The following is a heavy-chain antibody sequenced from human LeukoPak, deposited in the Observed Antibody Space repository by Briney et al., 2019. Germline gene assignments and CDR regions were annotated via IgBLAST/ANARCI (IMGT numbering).Heavy chain of an antibody. D-gene: IGHD3-9*01. J-gene: IGHJ5*02. CDR2: IWYDGSNK. CDR3: ARGYFDWLNWFDP. V-gene: IGHV3-33*01. CDR1: GFTFSSYG. Sequence: PGRSLRLSRAASGFTFSSYGMHWVRQAPGKGLEWVAVIWYDGSNKYYADSVKGRFTISRDNSKNTLYLQMNSLRAEDTAVYYCARGYFDWLNWFDPWGQGTLVTVSS.